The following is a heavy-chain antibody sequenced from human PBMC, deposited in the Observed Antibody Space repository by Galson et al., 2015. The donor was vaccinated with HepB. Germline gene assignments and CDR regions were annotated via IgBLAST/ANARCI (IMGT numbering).Heavy chain of an antibody. J-gene: IGHJ6*04. Sequence: SVKVSCKASGYSFTAYNIHWVRQAPGQGLECMGRINPNDGGTKYAQRFQGRVIMTRDTSVNTAYMEMSRLRSDDTAVYYCAREYTTSIVSDVWGKGTTVIVSS. CDR3: AREYTTSIVSDV. D-gene: IGHD5/OR15-5a*01. V-gene: IGHV1-2*06. CDR2: INPNDGGT. CDR1: GYSFTAYN.